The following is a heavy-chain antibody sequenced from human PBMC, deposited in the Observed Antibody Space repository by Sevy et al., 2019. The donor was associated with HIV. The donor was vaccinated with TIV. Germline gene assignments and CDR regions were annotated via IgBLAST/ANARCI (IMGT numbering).Heavy chain of an antibody. D-gene: IGHD3-10*01. V-gene: IGHV3-23*01. CDR2: ISGSGGST. CDR1: GFTFSSYA. J-gene: IGHJ4*02. Sequence: GGSLRLSCAASGFTFSSYAMSWVRQAPGKGLEWVSAISGSGGSTYYADSVKGRFTISRDNSKNTLYLQMNSLRAEDTAVYYCATAYQWFGELGFDYWGQGTLVTVSS. CDR3: ATAYQWFGELGFDY.